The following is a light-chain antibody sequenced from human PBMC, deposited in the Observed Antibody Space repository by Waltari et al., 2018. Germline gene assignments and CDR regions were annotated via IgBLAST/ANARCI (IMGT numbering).Light chain of an antibody. V-gene: IGLV1-51*01. CDR1: SSNIGNNY. J-gene: IGLJ3*02. Sequence: QSVLTQPPSVSAAPGQEVTISCSGRSSNIGNNYVSWYQQLPGTAPNLRIYDNNKRPSGLPPRFSGSRSGTSATLAITGLQTGDEADYYCGTWDSSLGPGRVFGGGTKLTVL. CDR3: GTWDSSLGPGRV. CDR2: DNN.